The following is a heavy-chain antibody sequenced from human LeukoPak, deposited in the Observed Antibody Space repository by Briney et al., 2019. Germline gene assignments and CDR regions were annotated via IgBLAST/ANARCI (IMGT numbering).Heavy chain of an antibody. Sequence: SETLSLTCTVSGDSISSGDYYWSLIRQPAGKGLEWIGRISSSGSTNYNPSLKSRVTISVDTSKNQFSLKLSSVTAADTAVYFCARGPYSYDSSGAFDIWGQGTMVTVSS. D-gene: IGHD3-22*01. CDR2: ISSSGST. V-gene: IGHV4-61*02. CDR1: GDSISSGDYY. CDR3: ARGPYSYDSSGAFDI. J-gene: IGHJ3*02.